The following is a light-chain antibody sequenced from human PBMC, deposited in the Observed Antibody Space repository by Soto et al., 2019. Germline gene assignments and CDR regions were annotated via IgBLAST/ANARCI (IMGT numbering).Light chain of an antibody. V-gene: IGKV3-15*01. CDR1: QSVSSN. CDR2: GAS. J-gene: IGKJ4*01. CDR3: QQYNSWPLT. Sequence: EIVMTQSPATLSVSPGERATLSCRASQSVSSNLAWFQQKPGQAPRLLIYGASARATGVPARFSGSGSGTEFTLTISSLQSEDFVVYFCQQYNSWPLTFGGGTKVDIK.